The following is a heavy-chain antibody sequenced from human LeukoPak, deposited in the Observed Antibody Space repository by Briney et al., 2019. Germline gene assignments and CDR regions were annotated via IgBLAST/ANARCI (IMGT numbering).Heavy chain of an antibody. V-gene: IGHV4-30-2*01. Sequence: SETLSLTCAVSGASISSGSTATGFYSWSWIRQTPGKGLEWIAYIYHGGTIYYNPSLKSRITISVGASLNQFSLKLSSVTAADTAVYYCARDVSGYDFIYYYYMDVWGKGTTVTVSS. CDR2: IYHGGTI. J-gene: IGHJ6*03. D-gene: IGHD5-12*01. CDR3: ARDVSGYDFIYYYYMDV. CDR1: GASISSGSTATGFYS.